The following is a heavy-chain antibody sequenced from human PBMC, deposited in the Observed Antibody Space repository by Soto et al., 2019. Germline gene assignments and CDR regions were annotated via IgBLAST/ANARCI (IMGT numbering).Heavy chain of an antibody. CDR2: IYYSGST. CDR3: ARVEGGYDFWSGYQFDY. CDR1: GGSVSSGSYY. V-gene: IGHV4-61*01. Sequence: QVQLQESGPGLVKPSETLSLTCTVSGGSVSSGSYYWSWIRQPPGKGLEWIGYIYYSGSTNYNPSLKRRVTISVDTSKNQFSLKLSSVTAADTAVYYCARVEGGYDFWSGYQFDYWGQGTLVTVSS. J-gene: IGHJ4*02. D-gene: IGHD3-3*01.